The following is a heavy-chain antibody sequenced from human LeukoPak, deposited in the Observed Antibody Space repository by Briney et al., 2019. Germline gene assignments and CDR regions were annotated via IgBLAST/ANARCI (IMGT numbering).Heavy chain of an antibody. CDR3: ARGSSVYCSSTSCYDGFSSWFDP. CDR1: GFTFSSYE. D-gene: IGHD2-2*01. CDR2: ISSSGSTI. V-gene: IGHV3-48*03. Sequence: GGSLRLSCAASGFTFSSYEMNWVRQAPGKGLEWASYISSSGSTIYYADSVKGRFTISRDNARNSLYLQMNSLRAEDTAVYYCARGSSVYCSSTSCYDGFSSWFDPWGQGTLVTVSS. J-gene: IGHJ5*02.